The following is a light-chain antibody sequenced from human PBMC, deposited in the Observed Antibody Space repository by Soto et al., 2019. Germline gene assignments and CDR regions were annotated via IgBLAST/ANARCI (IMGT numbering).Light chain of an antibody. CDR2: AAS. J-gene: IGKJ1*01. CDR1: QSLGSGY. Sequence: EILLTQSPGTLSLSPGDRATLSCRASQSLGSGYLAWYRQKPGQAPRILIYAASSRATGVPDRFSGSGSGTDFSLTISRLEPEDFAVYYCQQYDTSPRTFGQRTKVEI. V-gene: IGKV3-20*01. CDR3: QQYDTSPRT.